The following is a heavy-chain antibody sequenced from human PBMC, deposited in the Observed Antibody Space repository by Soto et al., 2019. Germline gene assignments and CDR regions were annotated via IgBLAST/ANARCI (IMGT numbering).Heavy chain of an antibody. CDR1: GYTFTVYD. CDR3: ARSGYYMFDY. CDR2: INAYNGNT. Sequence: GASVKVSCKASGYTFTVYDMHWVRQAPGQGLEWMGWINAYNGNTNYAQKFQGRVTMTTDTSTSTAYMELRSLRSDDTAVYYCARSGYYMFDYWGQGTLVTVSS. J-gene: IGHJ4*02. V-gene: IGHV1-18*04. D-gene: IGHD3-3*01.